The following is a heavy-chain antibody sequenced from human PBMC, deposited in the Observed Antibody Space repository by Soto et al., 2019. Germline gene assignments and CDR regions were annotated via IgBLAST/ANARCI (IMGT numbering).Heavy chain of an antibody. Sequence: SGPTLVNPTQTLTLTCTFSGFSLSSSGVGVGWIRQPPGKALEWLVVIFWTDDKRYSPSLKSRLTITKDTSKNQVVLTMANMDPVDTATYYCAHRRGGSTPGGVFDYWGQGIPVTVSS. V-gene: IGHV2-5*01. CDR3: AHRRGGSTPGGVFDY. CDR2: IFWTDDK. CDR1: GFSLSSSGVG. J-gene: IGHJ4*02. D-gene: IGHD3-10*01.